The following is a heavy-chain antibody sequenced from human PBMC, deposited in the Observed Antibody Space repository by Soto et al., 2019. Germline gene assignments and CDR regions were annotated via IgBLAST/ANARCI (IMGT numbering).Heavy chain of an antibody. CDR3: ARDGPPGSSAEYYYYGMDV. Sequence: GGSLRLSCAASGFTFSSYGMHWVRQAPGKGLEWVAVIWYDGSNKYYADSVKGRFTISRDNSKNTLYLQMNSLRAEDTAVYYCARDGPPGSSAEYYYYGMDVWGQGTTVTVSS. V-gene: IGHV3-33*01. CDR2: IWYDGSNK. CDR1: GFTFSSYG. D-gene: IGHD6-6*01. J-gene: IGHJ6*02.